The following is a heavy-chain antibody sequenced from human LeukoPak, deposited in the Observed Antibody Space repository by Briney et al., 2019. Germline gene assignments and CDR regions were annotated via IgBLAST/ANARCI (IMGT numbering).Heavy chain of an antibody. Sequence: TSQTLSLTCTVSGDSISSGGYYWRWIRQPSGKGLEWIGYMYYSGSTYYHPSLKSRATKSVDTSKNQFSLKLSSVTAADTAVYYCARPYYYDSRIDPWGQGTLVTVSS. CDR2: MYYSGST. V-gene: IGHV4-30-4*01. D-gene: IGHD3-22*01. J-gene: IGHJ5*02. CDR3: ARPYYYDSRIDP. CDR1: GDSISSGGYY.